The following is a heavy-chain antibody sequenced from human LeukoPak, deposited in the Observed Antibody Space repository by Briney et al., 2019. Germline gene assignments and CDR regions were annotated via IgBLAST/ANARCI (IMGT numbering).Heavy chain of an antibody. CDR2: INPNSGGT. CDR3: ERETMARGAIAFDY. V-gene: IGHV1-2*02. D-gene: IGHD3-10*01. Sequence: ASVKVSCKASGYIFTDYYMHWVRQAPGQGLEWMGWINPNSGGTNYAQKFQGRVTMTRDTSIRTAYMELSRLTSDDTAVYYCERETMARGAIAFDYWGQGILVTVSS. CDR1: GYIFTDYY. J-gene: IGHJ4*02.